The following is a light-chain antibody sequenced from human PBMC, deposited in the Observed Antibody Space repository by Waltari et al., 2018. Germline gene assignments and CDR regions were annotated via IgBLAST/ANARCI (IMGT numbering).Light chain of an antibody. J-gene: IGKJ1*01. Sequence: EIVMTQSPATLSVSPGERATLSCRASQSVGPNLAWYQQKPGQAPRVLLYGASTRPTGVPATFSGSGSGTEFTLTISSVQSEDFAVYYCQQYYNWPRTFGQGTKVEIK. CDR2: GAS. V-gene: IGKV3-15*01. CDR1: QSVGPN. CDR3: QQYYNWPRT.